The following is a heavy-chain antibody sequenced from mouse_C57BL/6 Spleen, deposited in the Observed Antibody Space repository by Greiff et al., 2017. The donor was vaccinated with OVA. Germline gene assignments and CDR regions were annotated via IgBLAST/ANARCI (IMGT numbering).Heavy chain of an antibody. CDR1: GFSLTSYG. V-gene: IGHV2-2*01. CDR2: IWSGGST. CDR3: ARNWRKGYYFDY. Sequence: VQLQQSGPGLVQPSQSLSLTCTVSGFSLTSYGVHWVRQSPGKGLEWLGVIWSGGSTDYNAAFISRLSISKDNSKSQVFFKMNSLQADDTAIYYCARNWRKGYYFDYWGQGTTLTVSS. J-gene: IGHJ2*01.